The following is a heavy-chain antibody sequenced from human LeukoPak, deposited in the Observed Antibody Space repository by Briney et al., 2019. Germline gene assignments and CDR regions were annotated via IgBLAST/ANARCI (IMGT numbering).Heavy chain of an antibody. J-gene: IGHJ3*02. CDR3: ARHSPYSNYAFDI. D-gene: IGHD4-11*01. CDR1: GGSISSYY. CDR2: IYYSGST. V-gene: IGHV4-59*08. Sequence: SETLSLTCTVSGGSISSYYWSWIRQPPGKGLEWIGYIYYSGSTNYNPSLKSRVTISVDTSKNQFSLKLSSVTAADTAVYYCARHSPYSNYAFDIWGQGTMVTVSS.